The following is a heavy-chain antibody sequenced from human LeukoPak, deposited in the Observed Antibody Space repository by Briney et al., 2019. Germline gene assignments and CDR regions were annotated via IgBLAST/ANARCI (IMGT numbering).Heavy chain of an antibody. V-gene: IGHV4-59*01. J-gene: IGHJ4*02. D-gene: IGHD3-10*01. CDR2: VYYSGST. CDR1: GGSIGSYF. Sequence: SETLSLTCTISGGSIGSYFWNWIRQSPGKGLEWIGYVYYSGSTDYNPSLTSRATISIDTSNNHFSLKLSSVTAADTAVYYRARDSAVRGVLGLWGQGTLVTVSS. CDR3: ARDSAVRGVLGL.